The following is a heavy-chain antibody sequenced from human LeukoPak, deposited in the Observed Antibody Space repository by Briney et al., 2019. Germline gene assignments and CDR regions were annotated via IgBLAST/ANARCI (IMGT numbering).Heavy chain of an antibody. Sequence: GASVKVSCKASGYTFTSYGINWVRQATGQGLEWMGWINPNSGYTGYAQKFQGRVTITRSTSISTAYMELSSLRSEDTAVYYCARFGQAAAGTFDYWGQGTLVTVSS. V-gene: IGHV1-8*03. D-gene: IGHD6-13*01. J-gene: IGHJ4*02. CDR3: ARFGQAAAGTFDY. CDR1: GYTFTSYG. CDR2: INPNSGYT.